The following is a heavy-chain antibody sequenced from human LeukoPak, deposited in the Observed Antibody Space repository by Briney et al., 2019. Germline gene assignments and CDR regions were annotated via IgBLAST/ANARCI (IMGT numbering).Heavy chain of an antibody. V-gene: IGHV3-30*19. D-gene: IGHD6-6*01. CDR3: ARGRGYSTSDY. J-gene: IGHJ4*02. CDR1: GFTFSSYG. Sequence: GGSLRLSCAASGFTFSSYGMQWVRQAPGKGLEWVAVISFDGSNKYYAASVKGRFTISRDNSNNTLFLHMNSLRAEDTAIYYCARGRGYSTSDYWGQGTLVTVSS. CDR2: ISFDGSNK.